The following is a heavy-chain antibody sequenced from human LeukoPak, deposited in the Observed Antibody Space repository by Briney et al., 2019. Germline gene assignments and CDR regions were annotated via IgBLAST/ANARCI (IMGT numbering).Heavy chain of an antibody. V-gene: IGHV3-7*02. CDR2: IKEDGSEK. CDR3: AKYSGAYAIED. Sequence: QTGGSLRLSCAASGFTFSTSWMSWVRQAPGKGREWVANIKEDGSEKQYVDSVMGRFTVSRDNAKNSLYLQMNILRGDDTAVYYCAKYSGAYAIEDWGQGTLVTVSS. CDR1: GFTFSTSW. J-gene: IGHJ4*02. D-gene: IGHD4-17*01.